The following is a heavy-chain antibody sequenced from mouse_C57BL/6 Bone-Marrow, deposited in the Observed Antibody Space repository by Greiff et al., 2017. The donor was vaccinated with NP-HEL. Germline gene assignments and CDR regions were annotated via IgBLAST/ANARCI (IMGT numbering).Heavy chain of an antibody. D-gene: IGHD2-2*01. CDR1: GFTFSSYA. V-gene: IGHV5-4*01. J-gene: IGHJ3*01. CDR2: ISDGGSYT. Sequence: EVHLVESGGGLVKPGGSLKLSCAASGFTFSSYAMSWVRQTPEKRLEWVATISDGGSYTYYPDNVKGRFTISRDNAKNNLYLQMSHLKSEDTAMYYCARDAYGYPAWFAYWGQGTLVTVSA. CDR3: ARDAYGYPAWFAY.